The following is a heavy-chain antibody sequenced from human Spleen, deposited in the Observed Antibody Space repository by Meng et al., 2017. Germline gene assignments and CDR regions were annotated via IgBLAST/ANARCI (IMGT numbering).Heavy chain of an antibody. CDR2: IRSKAYGGTT. D-gene: IGHD3-10*01. J-gene: IGHJ2*01. Sequence: GESLKISCTASGFTFGDYAMSWVRQAPGKGLEWVGFIRSKAYGGTTEYAASVKGRFTISRDDSKSIAYLQMNSLKTEDTAVYYCTRDRMYYYGSGNYWYFDLWGRGTLVTVSS. V-gene: IGHV3-49*04. CDR3: TRDRMYYYGSGNYWYFDL. CDR1: GFTFGDYA.